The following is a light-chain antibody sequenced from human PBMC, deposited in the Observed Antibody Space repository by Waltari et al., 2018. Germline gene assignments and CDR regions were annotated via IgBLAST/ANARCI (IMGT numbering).Light chain of an antibody. CDR3: QQYNSYSLLT. CDR2: KAS. Sequence: DIQMTQPPSTLSASVGDRVPIPCRASQSISNWLAWYQQKPGKAPKLLIYKASTLESGVPSRFSGSGSGTEFTLTISSLQPDDFATYYCQQYNSYSLLTFGGGTKVEIK. V-gene: IGKV1-5*03. CDR1: QSISNW. J-gene: IGKJ4*01.